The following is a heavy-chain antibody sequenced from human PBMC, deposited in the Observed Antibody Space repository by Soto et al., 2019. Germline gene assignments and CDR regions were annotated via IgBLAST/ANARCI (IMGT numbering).Heavy chain of an antibody. Sequence: SETLCLTCTVSGGSVSSGDSSWTWIRQPPGKGLEWIGYIYSSGSTFYSPSLKSRVTISVDTSKNQFSLRLNSVTAADTAVYYCARRVQANSAVVQGNWLDPWGQGTLVTVS. CDR1: GGSVSSGDSS. J-gene: IGHJ5*02. CDR2: IYSSGST. V-gene: IGHV4-30-4*01. CDR3: ARRVQANSAVVQGNWLDP. D-gene: IGHD5-18*01.